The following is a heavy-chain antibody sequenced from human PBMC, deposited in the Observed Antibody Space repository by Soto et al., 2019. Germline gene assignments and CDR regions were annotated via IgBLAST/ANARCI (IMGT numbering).Heavy chain of an antibody. J-gene: IGHJ4*02. Sequence: QVQLVQSGAEVKKPGSSVKVSCKASGGTFSSYAISWVRQAPGQGLEWMGGIIPIFGTANYAQKFRGRVTITADESTSTAYMELSSLRSEDTAVYYCARNPRGQRWLQFAFDYWGQGTLVTVSS. V-gene: IGHV1-69*01. CDR1: GGTFSSYA. D-gene: IGHD5-12*01. CDR2: IIPIFGTA. CDR3: ARNPRGQRWLQFAFDY.